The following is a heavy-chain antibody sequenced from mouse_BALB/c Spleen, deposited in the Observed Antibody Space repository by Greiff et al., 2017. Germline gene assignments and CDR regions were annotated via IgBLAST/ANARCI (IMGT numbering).Heavy chain of an antibody. J-gene: IGHJ4*01. V-gene: IGHV14-3*02. CDR3: ARAGYYAMDY. CDR1: GFNIKDTY. Sequence: VQLKESGAELVKPGASVKLSCTASGFNIKDTYMHWVKQRPEQGLEWIGRIDPANGNTKYDPKFQGKATITADTSSNTAYLQLSSLTSEDTAVYYCARAGYYAMDYWGQGTTLTVSS. CDR2: IDPANGNT.